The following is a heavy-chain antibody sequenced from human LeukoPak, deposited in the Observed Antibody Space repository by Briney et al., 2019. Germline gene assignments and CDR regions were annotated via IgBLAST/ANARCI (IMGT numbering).Heavy chain of an antibody. CDR3: ARPSQDGSGWYFDY. CDR2: IYYSGST. J-gene: IGHJ4*02. V-gene: IGHV4-59*01. Sequence: SETLSLTCTVSGGSISSYYWSWVRQPPGKGLEWIGYIYYSGSTNYNPSLKSRVTISVDTSKNQFSLKLSSVTAADTAVYYCARPSQDGSGWYFDYWGQGTLVTVSS. CDR1: GGSISSYY. D-gene: IGHD6-19*01.